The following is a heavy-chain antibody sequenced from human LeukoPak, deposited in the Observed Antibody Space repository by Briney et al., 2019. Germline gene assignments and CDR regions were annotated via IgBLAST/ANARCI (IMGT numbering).Heavy chain of an antibody. CDR2: IYTSGST. D-gene: IGHD3-10*01. CDR1: GGSISSGSYY. Sequence: SETLSLTCTVSGGSISSGSYYWSWNRQPAGKGLEWIGRIYTSGSTNYNPSLKSRVTISVDTSKNQFSLKLSSVTAADTAVYYCARDRYYYGSGSYYNRGAFDIWGQGTMVTVSS. J-gene: IGHJ3*02. CDR3: ARDRYYYGSGSYYNRGAFDI. V-gene: IGHV4-61*02.